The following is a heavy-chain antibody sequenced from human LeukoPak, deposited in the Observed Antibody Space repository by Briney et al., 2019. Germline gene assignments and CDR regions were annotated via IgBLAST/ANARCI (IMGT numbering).Heavy chain of an antibody. J-gene: IGHJ3*02. CDR2: KYYSGSA. Sequence: SETLSPTCNVSGVSVSDGRYYWTWIRQHPGKGLEWIGYKYYSGSAKYNPSLKSRLTIPIDTSKNQFSLQLSSVTAADTATYYCATPYCSSISCLDVFNMWGQGTRATVSS. CDR3: ATPYCSSISCLDVFNM. V-gene: IGHV4-31*03. D-gene: IGHD2-2*01. CDR1: GVSVSDGRYY.